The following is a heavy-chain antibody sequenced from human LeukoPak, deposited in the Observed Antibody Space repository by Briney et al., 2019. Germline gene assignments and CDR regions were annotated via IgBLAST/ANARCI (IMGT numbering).Heavy chain of an antibody. D-gene: IGHD6-6*01. CDR2: IYYSGST. V-gene: IGHV4-39*01. CDR3: ASGRGFRRFDY. CDR1: GGSISSSSYY. J-gene: IGHJ4*02. Sequence: PSETLSLTCTVSGGSISSSSYYWGWIRQPPGKGLEWIGSIYYSGSTYYNPSLKSRVTISVDTSKNQFSLKLSSVTAADTAVYYCASGRGFRRFDYWGQGTLVTVSS.